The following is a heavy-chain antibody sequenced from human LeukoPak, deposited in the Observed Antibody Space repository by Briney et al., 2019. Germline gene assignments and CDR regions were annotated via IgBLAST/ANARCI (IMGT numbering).Heavy chain of an antibody. D-gene: IGHD2-2*01. Sequence: ASVKVSCKASGYTFTSYGISWVRQAPGQGLEWMGWISAYNGNTKYAQKLQGRVTMTTDTSTSTAYMELRSLRSDDTAVYYCARDRDIVVVPAAMWSGDYYGMDVWGQGTTVTVPS. CDR2: ISAYNGNT. CDR1: GYTFTSYG. J-gene: IGHJ6*02. V-gene: IGHV1-18*01. CDR3: ARDRDIVVVPAAMWSGDYYGMDV.